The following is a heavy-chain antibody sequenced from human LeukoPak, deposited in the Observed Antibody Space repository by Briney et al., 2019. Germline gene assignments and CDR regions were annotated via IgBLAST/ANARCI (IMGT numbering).Heavy chain of an antibody. CDR1: GGSISSYY. J-gene: IGHJ4*02. CDR2: IYYSGST. V-gene: IGHV4-59*08. Sequence: KASETLSLTCTVSGGSISSYYWSWIRQPPGKGLEWIGYIYYSGSTNYNPSLKSRVTISVDTSKNQFSLKLSSVTAADTAVYYCARQPSSWFTSFDSWGQGTLVTVSS. CDR3: ARQPSSWFTSFDS. D-gene: IGHD6-13*01.